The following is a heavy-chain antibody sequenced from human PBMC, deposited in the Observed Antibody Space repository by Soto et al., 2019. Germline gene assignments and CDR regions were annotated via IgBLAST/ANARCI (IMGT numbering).Heavy chain of an antibody. D-gene: IGHD6-19*01. Sequence: PSEPLSLTCAVYGGSFTGYFWTWIRQPPGKGLEWIGEINHSGSSNYNPSLKSRLTISVDTSKSQFSLKLSSVTAADTAVYYCARGAGGSSSYIDYWGQGTLVTVS. CDR3: ARGAGGSSSYIDY. V-gene: IGHV4-34*01. CDR2: INHSGSS. J-gene: IGHJ4*02. CDR1: GGSFTGYF.